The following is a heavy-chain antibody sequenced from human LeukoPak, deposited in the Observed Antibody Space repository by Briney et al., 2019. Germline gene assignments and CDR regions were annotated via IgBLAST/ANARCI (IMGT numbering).Heavy chain of an antibody. CDR1: GFTLSRHW. D-gene: IGHD5/OR15-5a*01. Sequence: SGGSLRLSCAASGFTLSRHWMSWVREATGKGLEWVASIRQDGNDINYVESVKGRFIISRDNTGNSVSLQMSSLTAEDTAMYYCARLPGDSTICDLWGQGTLVTVSS. CDR3: ARLPGDSTICDL. J-gene: IGHJ5*02. V-gene: IGHV3-7*01. CDR2: IRQDGNDI.